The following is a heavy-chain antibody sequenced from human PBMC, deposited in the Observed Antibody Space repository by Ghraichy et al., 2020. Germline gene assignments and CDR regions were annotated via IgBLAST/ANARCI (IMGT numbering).Heavy chain of an antibody. CDR3: ARDKGDRMGIAAAGTTDFGY. V-gene: IGHV1-69*06. J-gene: IGHJ4*02. D-gene: IGHD6-13*01. Sequence: SVKVSCKDSGGTFSSYHISSVRQAPGQGLEWMGGIIPIFDSTNYAQNFQGRVTITADKSTSTAYMELSSLRSDDTAVYYCARDKGDRMGIAAAGTTDFGYWGRGTLVTVSS. CDR1: GGTFSSYH. CDR2: IIPIFDST.